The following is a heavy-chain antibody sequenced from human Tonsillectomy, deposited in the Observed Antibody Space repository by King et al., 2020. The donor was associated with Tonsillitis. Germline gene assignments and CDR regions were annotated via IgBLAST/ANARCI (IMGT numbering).Heavy chain of an antibody. V-gene: IGHV1-69*01. CDR2: IIPMSGTA. J-gene: IGHJ4*02. CDR1: GGTFSSYA. CDR3: ARDPLAYYDILTGYFTEYYFDY. Sequence: QVQLVQSGAEVKKPGSSVTFSCKASGGTFSSYAISWVRQAPGQGLEWMGGIIPMSGTANYAQKFQGRVTIIADESTSTAYMEVNSLRSEDTAGYYCARDPLAYYDILTGYFTEYYFDYWGQGTLVTVSS. D-gene: IGHD3-9*01.